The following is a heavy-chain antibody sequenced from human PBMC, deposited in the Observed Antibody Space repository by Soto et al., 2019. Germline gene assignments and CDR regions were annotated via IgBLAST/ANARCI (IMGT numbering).Heavy chain of an antibody. CDR2: ISSNGGST. V-gene: IGHV3-64*01. CDR3: ARENSYDFWSGYYLLSDYYYYYYMDV. D-gene: IGHD3-3*01. CDR1: GFTLSSYA. Sequence: GGSLRLSCAASGFTLSSYAMHWVRQAPGKGLEYVSAISSNGGSTYYANSVKGRFTISRDNSKNTLYLQMGSLRAEDMAVYYCARENSYDFWSGYYLLSDYYYYYYMDVWGKGTTVTVSS. J-gene: IGHJ6*03.